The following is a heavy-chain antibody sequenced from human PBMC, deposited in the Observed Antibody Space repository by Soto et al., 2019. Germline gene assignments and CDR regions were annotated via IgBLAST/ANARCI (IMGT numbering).Heavy chain of an antibody. V-gene: IGHV1-18*04. CDR2: ISAYNGIT. CDR3: ARDRAVAGNDNFDY. J-gene: IGHJ4*02. Sequence: GGAVKVSFKASCYTFTYYGISWVGPAPGQGLEWMGWISAYNGITNYAQKLQGRVTMTTDTSTSTAYMELRSLRSDDTAVYYCARDRAVAGNDNFDYWGQGTLVTVSS. CDR1: CYTFTYYG. D-gene: IGHD6-19*01.